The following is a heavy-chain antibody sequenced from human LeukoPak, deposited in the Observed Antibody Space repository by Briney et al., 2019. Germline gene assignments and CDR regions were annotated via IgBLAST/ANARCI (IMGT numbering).Heavy chain of an antibody. V-gene: IGHV1-2*06. Sequence: ASVKVCCKASGYTLSDYYMHWLRQAPGQGLEWMGRINPNSGGTNYAQKFQGRVTMTRDTSISTVYMELSRLRSDDTAVYYCARVGYYESSGYYEYWGQGTLVTVSS. CDR3: ARVGYYESSGYYEY. CDR1: GYTLSDYY. J-gene: IGHJ4*02. CDR2: INPNSGGT. D-gene: IGHD3-22*01.